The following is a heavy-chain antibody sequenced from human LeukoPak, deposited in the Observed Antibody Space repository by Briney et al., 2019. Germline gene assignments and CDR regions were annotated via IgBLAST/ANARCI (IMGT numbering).Heavy chain of an antibody. CDR3: AKGVRSGYDRLDF. Sequence: PGGSLRLSCAVSGFTFSVSWMSWVRQAPGKGLEWVAVISYDGLNKNYADSVKGRFTISRDNSKNTLYLQMNSLRVEDTAVYYCAKGVRSGYDRLDFWGQGTLVTVSS. CDR2: ISYDGLNK. V-gene: IGHV3-30*18. J-gene: IGHJ4*02. D-gene: IGHD5-12*01. CDR1: GFTFSVSW.